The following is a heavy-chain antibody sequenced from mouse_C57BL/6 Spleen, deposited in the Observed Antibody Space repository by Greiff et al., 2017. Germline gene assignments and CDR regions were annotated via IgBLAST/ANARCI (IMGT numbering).Heavy chain of an antibody. Sequence: QVQLQQSGAELVKPGASVKLSCKASGYTFTSYWMQWVKQRPGQGLEWIGEIDPSDSYTNYNQKFKGKATLTVDTSSSTAYMQLSSLTSEDSAVYYCARQPEAYWGQGTLGTVSA. V-gene: IGHV1-50*01. CDR3: ARQPEAY. J-gene: IGHJ3*01. D-gene: IGHD6-1*01. CDR2: IDPSDSYT. CDR1: GYTFTSYW.